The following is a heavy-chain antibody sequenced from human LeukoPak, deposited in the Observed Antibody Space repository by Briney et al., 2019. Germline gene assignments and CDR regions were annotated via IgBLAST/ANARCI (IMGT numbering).Heavy chain of an antibody. V-gene: IGHV1-69*13. CDR1: GGTFSSYA. CDR2: IIPIFGTA. D-gene: IGHD3-22*01. CDR3: AREKSYYDSSGYCDH. Sequence: SVKVSCKASGGTFSSYAISWVRQAPGQGLEWMGGIIPIFGTANYAQKFQGRVTITADESTSTAYMELSSLRSEDTAVYYCAREKSYYDSSGYCDHWGQGTLVTVSS. J-gene: IGHJ4*02.